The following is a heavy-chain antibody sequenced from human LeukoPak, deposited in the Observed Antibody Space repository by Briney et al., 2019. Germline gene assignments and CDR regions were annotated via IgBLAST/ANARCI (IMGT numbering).Heavy chain of an antibody. Sequence: GGSLRLSCAASGFTFSDYYMSWIRQAPGKGLEWVSYISSSGSTIYYADSVKGRFTISRDNAKNSLYLQMNSLRAEDTAVYYCARAAYDILTGYWVDYWGQGTLVTVSS. V-gene: IGHV3-11*04. CDR3: ARAAYDILTGYWVDY. J-gene: IGHJ4*02. CDR2: ISSSGSTI. D-gene: IGHD3-9*01. CDR1: GFTFSDYY.